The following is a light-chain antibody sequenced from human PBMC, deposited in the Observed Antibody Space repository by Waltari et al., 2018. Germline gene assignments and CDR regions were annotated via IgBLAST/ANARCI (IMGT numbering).Light chain of an antibody. CDR2: KDS. CDR1: ALPKQY. CDR3: QSADSSGTYPVV. V-gene: IGLV3-25*03. J-gene: IGLJ2*01. Sequence: SYELTQPPSVSVSPGQTARITCSGDALPKQYASWYQQKPGQAPVLVIYKDSERPSGITERFSGSNSGTTVTLTISGVQAEDEADYYCQSADSSGTYPVVFGGGTKLTVL.